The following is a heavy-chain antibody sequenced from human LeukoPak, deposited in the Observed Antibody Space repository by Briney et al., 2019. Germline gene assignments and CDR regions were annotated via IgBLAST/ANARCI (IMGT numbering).Heavy chain of an antibody. Sequence: SETLSLTCAVSGGSISRGSYHWSWIRQPPGKGLEWIGYIYYSGSTNYNPSLKSRVTISVDRSKNQFSLKLSSVTAADTAVYYCATQPRRAPAVGSRFDYWGQGTLVTVSS. V-gene: IGHV4-61*01. D-gene: IGHD1-26*01. CDR2: IYYSGST. J-gene: IGHJ4*02. CDR3: ATQPRRAPAVGSRFDY. CDR1: GGSISRGSYH.